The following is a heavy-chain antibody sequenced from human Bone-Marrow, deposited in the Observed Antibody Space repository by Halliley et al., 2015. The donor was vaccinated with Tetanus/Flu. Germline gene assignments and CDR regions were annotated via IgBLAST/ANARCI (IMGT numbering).Heavy chain of an antibody. CDR1: GGSLSSYY. CDR3: ARDLDGPNYYYGMHV. Sequence: TLSLTCIVSGGSLSSYYWSWIRQPPGKGLEWIGYIHFSGNTNYNPSLKGRVNISGDTSQNQFSLKVNSVTAADTAVYYCARDLDGPNYYYGMHVWGPGTAVIVSS. CDR2: IHFSGNT. V-gene: IGHV4-59*01. J-gene: IGHJ6*02.